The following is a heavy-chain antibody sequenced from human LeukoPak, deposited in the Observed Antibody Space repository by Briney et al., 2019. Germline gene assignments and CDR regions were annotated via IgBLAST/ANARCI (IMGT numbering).Heavy chain of an antibody. J-gene: IGHJ4*02. D-gene: IGHD1/OR15-1a*01. V-gene: IGHV3-23*01. CDR1: GLTFSTYA. CDR3: ANALPRTIYYFDY. CDR2: ITGSGDST. Sequence: GGSLRLSCAASGLTFSTYAMNWVRRAPGKGLEWVSVITGSGDSTYYADSVKGRFTISRDNSKNTLYLQMNSLRAEDTALYYCANALPRTIYYFDYWGQGTLVTVSS.